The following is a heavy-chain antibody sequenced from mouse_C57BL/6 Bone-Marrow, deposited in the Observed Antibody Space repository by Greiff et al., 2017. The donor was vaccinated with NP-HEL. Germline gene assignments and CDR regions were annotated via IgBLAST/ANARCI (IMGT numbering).Heavy chain of an antibody. Sequence: EVQVVESGGGLVQPGGSLKLSCAASGFTFSDYYMYWVRQTPEKRLEWVAYISNGGGSTYYPDTVKGRFTISRDNAKNTLYLQMSRLKSEDTAMYYCARRGVTTRDAMDYWGQGTSVTVSS. D-gene: IGHD2-2*01. CDR3: ARRGVTTRDAMDY. J-gene: IGHJ4*01. CDR2: ISNGGGST. CDR1: GFTFSDYY. V-gene: IGHV5-12*01.